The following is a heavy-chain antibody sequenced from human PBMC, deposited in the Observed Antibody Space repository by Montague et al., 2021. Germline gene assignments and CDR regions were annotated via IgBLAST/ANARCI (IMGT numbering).Heavy chain of an antibody. J-gene: IGHJ5*02. Sequence: SETLSLTCSVSGGSISRSSYYWGWIRQPPGKGLEWIGSIYSSGSTYYNPSLKSRVTISADTSKNQFSLKLSSVTAADMAVYYCTRPGGYCTNDTCYFWFAPWGQGIPVTVSS. D-gene: IGHD2-8*01. V-gene: IGHV4-39*01. CDR2: IYSSGST. CDR3: TRPGGYCTNDTCYFWFAP. CDR1: GGSISRSSYY.